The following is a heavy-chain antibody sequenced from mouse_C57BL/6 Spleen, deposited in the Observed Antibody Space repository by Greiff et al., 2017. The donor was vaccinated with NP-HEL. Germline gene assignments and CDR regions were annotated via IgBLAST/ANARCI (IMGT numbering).Heavy chain of an antibody. D-gene: IGHD1-1*01. CDR1: GYSFTSYY. CDR2: IYPGSGNT. V-gene: IGHV1-66*01. CDR3: ARSGRGPYFDY. J-gene: IGHJ2*01. Sequence: LVESGPELVKPGASVKISCKASGYSFTSYYIHWVKQRPGQGLEWIGWIYPGSGNTKYKEKFKGKATLTADTSSSTAYMQLSSLTSEDSAVYYCARSGRGPYFDYWGQGTTLTVSS.